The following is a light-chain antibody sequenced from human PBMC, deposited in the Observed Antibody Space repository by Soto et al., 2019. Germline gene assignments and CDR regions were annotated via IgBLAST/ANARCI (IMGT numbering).Light chain of an antibody. J-gene: IGLJ2*01. CDR3: CSYAGSVV. CDR2: EGS. Sequence: QSALTQPASVSGSPGQSITISCTGTSSDDGSYNLVSWYQQHPGKAPKLMIYEGSKWPSGVSNRFSGSKSGNTASLTISGLQAEDEADYYCCSYAGSVVFGGGTKLTVL. CDR1: SSDDGSYNL. V-gene: IGLV2-23*01.